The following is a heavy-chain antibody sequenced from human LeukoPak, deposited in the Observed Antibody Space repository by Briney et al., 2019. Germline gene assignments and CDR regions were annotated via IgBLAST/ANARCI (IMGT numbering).Heavy chain of an antibody. Sequence: GGSLRLSCAASGFTFSNYAMSWVRQAPGKGLEWVSSLSGGGDSRYYADSVMGRFTISRDNSKNTLYLQMNSLRAEDTAVYYCAKAVRSMVTGGGYFDSWGQGTLVTVSS. CDR1: GFTFSNYA. V-gene: IGHV3-23*01. J-gene: IGHJ4*02. CDR2: LSGGGDSR. D-gene: IGHD3-10*01. CDR3: AKAVRSMVTGGGYFDS.